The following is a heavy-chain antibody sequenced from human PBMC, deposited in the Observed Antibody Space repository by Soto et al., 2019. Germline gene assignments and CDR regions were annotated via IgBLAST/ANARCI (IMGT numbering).Heavy chain of an antibody. V-gene: IGHV3-23*01. CDR3: AQDTTWIQLWFGS. Sequence: EVQLLESGGGLVQPGGSLRLSCAASGFTFSSYAMSWVRQAPGKGLEWVSAISGSGGSTYYADSVKGRFTISRDNSKNALYLQMNSLRAEDTAVYYCAQDTTWIQLWFGSWGQGTLVTVSS. CDR2: ISGSGGST. J-gene: IGHJ5*01. D-gene: IGHD5-18*01. CDR1: GFTFSSYA.